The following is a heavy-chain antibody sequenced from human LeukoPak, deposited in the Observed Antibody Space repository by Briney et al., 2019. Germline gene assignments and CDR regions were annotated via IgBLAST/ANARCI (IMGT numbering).Heavy chain of an antibody. CDR2: VNPNNGAT. D-gene: IGHD4-11*01. CDR1: GYKFYVDY. V-gene: IGHV1-2*02. CDR3: ARIRDSSWYDS. J-gene: IGHJ5*01. Sequence: ASVKVSCKASGYKFYVDYMHWVRQAPGQGLEWMGWVNPNNGATDYAEKFQGRVTLTRDTSISTAYMELTGLRSVDTAVYYCARIRDSSWYDSWGQGTLVTVSS.